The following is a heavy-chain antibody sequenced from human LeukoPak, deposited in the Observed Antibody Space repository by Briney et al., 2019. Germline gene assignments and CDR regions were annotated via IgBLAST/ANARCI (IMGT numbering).Heavy chain of an antibody. CDR3: AKDKGRAVLVIYDAFDI. Sequence: GGSLRLSCAASGFTFDDYAMHWVRQAPGKGLEWVSGISWNSGSIGYADSVKGRFTISRDNAKNSLYLQMNSLRAEDTALYYCAKDKGRAVLVIYDAFDIWGQGTMVTVSS. V-gene: IGHV3-9*01. CDR2: ISWNSGSI. J-gene: IGHJ3*02. D-gene: IGHD3-9*01. CDR1: GFTFDDYA.